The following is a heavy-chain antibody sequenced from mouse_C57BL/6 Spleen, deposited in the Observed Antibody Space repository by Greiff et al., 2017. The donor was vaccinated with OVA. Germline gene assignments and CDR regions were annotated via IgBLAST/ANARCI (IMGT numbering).Heavy chain of an antibody. CDR2: ISYDGSN. D-gene: IGHD2-12*01. J-gene: IGHJ3*01. V-gene: IGHV3-6*01. CDR3: ASDYVFWFAY. Sequence: DVKLQESGPGLVKPSQSLSLTCSVTGYSITSGYYWNWIRQFPGNKLEWMGYISYDGSNNYNPSLKNRISITRDTSKNQFFLKLNSVTTEDTATYYCASDYVFWFAYWGQGTLVTVSA. CDR1: GYSITSGYY.